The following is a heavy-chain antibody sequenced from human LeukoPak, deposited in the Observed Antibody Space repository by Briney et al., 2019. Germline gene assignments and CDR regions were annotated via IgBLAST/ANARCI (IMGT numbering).Heavy chain of an antibody. CDR3: AFHNSSGNFGY. D-gene: IGHD3-22*01. J-gene: IGHJ4*02. V-gene: IGHV3-23*01. Sequence: GGSLRLSCAASGFSFNTYAMSWVRQAPGKGLEWVSAISNTGGSTYYADSVKGRFTISRDNAKNTLYLQMNSLRPEDTAVYYCAFHNSSGNFGYWGQGTLVTVSS. CDR2: ISNTGGST. CDR1: GFSFNTYA.